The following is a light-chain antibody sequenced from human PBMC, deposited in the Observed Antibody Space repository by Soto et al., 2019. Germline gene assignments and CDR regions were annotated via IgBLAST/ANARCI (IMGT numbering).Light chain of an antibody. Sequence: EIVLTQSPGTLSLSPGERATLSCRASQSVSDSYLAWYQQKPGQAPRLLIYASSRATGIPDRFSGSGSGTDFSLTISKLEPESLAVYYSQHYGKSGLFGPGTKVDIQ. CDR1: QSVSDSY. V-gene: IGKV3-20*01. J-gene: IGKJ3*01. CDR2: AS. CDR3: QHYGKSGL.